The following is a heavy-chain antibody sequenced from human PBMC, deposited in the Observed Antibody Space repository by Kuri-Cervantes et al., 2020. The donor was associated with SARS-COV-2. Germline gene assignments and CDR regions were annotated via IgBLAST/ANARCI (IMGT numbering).Heavy chain of an antibody. CDR3: ARDRDIVVVPAARNAFDI. CDR2: ISSSSSYI. J-gene: IGHJ3*02. V-gene: IGHV3-21*01. D-gene: IGHD2-2*01. Sequence: GGSLRLSCAASGLAFSSYVLHWVRRAPGKGLEWVSSISSSSSYIYYADSVKGRFTISRDNAKNSLYLQMNSLRAEDTAVYYCARDRDIVVVPAARNAFDIWGQGTMVTVSS. CDR1: GLAFSSYV.